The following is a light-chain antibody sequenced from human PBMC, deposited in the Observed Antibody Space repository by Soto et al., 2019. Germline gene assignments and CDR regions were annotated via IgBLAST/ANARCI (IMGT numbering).Light chain of an antibody. Sequence: VLTQSPGTLSLSPGERATLSCRASQSVTIGYLAWFQQKPGQAPRLLIYGARTRATGVPDRFSASGSRTDFSLTISRLEPEDFATYYCLQDYNYPWTFGQGTKVDIK. J-gene: IGKJ1*01. CDR2: GAR. V-gene: IGKV3-20*01. CDR3: LQDYNYPWT. CDR1: QSVTIGY.